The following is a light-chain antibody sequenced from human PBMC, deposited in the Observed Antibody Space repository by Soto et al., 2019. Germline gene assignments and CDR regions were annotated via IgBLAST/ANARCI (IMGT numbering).Light chain of an antibody. V-gene: IGKV3-20*01. Sequence: IGLTQSTVTLSLSPVKRTTLSFRASQSVSSSYLAWYQQKPGQAPRLLIYGASSRAIGIPDRFSGSVSGSDFILTINRLEPEDFAVYYCQQYGSSHTFGQGTRLEIK. CDR2: GAS. J-gene: IGKJ5*01. CDR1: QSVSSSY. CDR3: QQYGSSHT.